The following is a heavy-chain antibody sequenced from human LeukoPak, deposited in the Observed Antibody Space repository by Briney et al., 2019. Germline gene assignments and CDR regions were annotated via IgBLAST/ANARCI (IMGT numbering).Heavy chain of an antibody. CDR3: ARDGGHCSSTSCPPNWFDP. J-gene: IGHJ5*02. D-gene: IGHD2-2*01. Sequence: GASVKVSCKASGYTFTSYYMHWVRQAPGQGLEWMGIINPSGGSTSYAQKFQGRVTMTRDTSTSTVYMELSSLRSEDTAVYYCARDGGHCSSTSCPPNWFDPWGQGTLVTVSS. V-gene: IGHV1-46*01. CDR1: GYTFTSYY. CDR2: INPSGGST.